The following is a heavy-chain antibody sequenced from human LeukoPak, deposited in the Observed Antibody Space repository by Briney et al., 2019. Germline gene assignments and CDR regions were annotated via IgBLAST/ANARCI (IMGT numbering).Heavy chain of an antibody. CDR1: GGPIGISTSH. CDR2: VCQSGTT. V-gene: IGHV4-39*01. J-gene: IGHJ4*02. CDR3: ASRDSSGGNPVLDY. Sequence: PSETLSLTCTVSGGPIGISTSHCGWIRQPPGKGQEGYGSVCQSGTTSYNPSLKSLFTISVDTSKNQFSLRLSSVTAADTAVYCCASRDSSGGNPVLDYWGQGTLVTVSS. D-gene: IGHD4-23*01.